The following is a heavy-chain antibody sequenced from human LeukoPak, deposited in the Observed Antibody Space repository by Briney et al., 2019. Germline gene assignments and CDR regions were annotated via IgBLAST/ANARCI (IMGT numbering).Heavy chain of an antibody. J-gene: IGHJ4*02. CDR1: GYTFTSYD. CDR3: AREGLDY. CDR2: KNPNSGNS. V-gene: IGHV1-8*03. Sequence: ASVKVPCKASGYTFTSYDINWVRQATGQGLEWMGYKNPNSGNSAYAQKFQGRVTITTDASITTAYMELSGLRSEDTALYYCAREGLDYWGQGTLVTVSS.